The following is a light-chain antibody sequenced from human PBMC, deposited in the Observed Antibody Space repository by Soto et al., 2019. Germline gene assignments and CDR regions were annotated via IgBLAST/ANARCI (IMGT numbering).Light chain of an antibody. CDR1: QSVSSH. V-gene: IGKV3-20*01. CDR3: HQYGSSGT. Sequence: EILVKQYTATLSLSPGEKATLSCRASQSVSSHLAWYQQKPGQAPRLLIDDASSRATGIPDRFSGSGSGTDFTLTLSRLEPEDFAVYYCHQYGSSGTFGQGTKVDTK. CDR2: DAS. J-gene: IGKJ1*01.